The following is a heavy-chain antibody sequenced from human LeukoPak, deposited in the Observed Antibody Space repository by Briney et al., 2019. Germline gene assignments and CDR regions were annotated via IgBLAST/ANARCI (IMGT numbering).Heavy chain of an antibody. J-gene: IGHJ4*02. CDR1: GFTVSSNY. Sequence: PGGSLRLSCAASGFTVSSNYMSWVRQAPGKGLEWVSSIRDSAYRTYYADSVKGRFTISRDNSKNTLYLQMNSLRAEDTAVYYCARDQEYSSSSADYWGQGTLVTVSS. V-gene: IGHV3-53*05. D-gene: IGHD6-6*01. CDR3: ARDQEYSSSSADY. CDR2: IRDSAYRT.